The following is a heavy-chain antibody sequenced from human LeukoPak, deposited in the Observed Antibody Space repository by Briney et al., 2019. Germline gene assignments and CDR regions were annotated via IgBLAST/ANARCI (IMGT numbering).Heavy chain of an antibody. D-gene: IGHD2-2*01. CDR1: GYTFTNYD. V-gene: IGHV1-69*13. Sequence: SVKVSCKASGYTFTNYDINWVRQAPGQGLEWMGGIIPNFRPANYAQKFQGRVTITADESTETAYMELISLTSDDTAVYYCARESTVDDWFDPWGQGTLVIVSS. J-gene: IGHJ5*02. CDR3: ARESTVDDWFDP. CDR2: IIPNFRPA.